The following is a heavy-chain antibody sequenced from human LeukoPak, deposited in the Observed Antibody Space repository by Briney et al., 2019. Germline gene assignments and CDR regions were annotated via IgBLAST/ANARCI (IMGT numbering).Heavy chain of an antibody. Sequence: PGGSLRLSCAASGFTFSSYGMHWVRQAPGKGLEWVAFIRYDGSNKYYADSVKGRFTISRDNSKNTLYLQMNSLRAEDTAVYYCAKAKSRYCSGGSCDLTDYWGQGTLVTVSS. D-gene: IGHD2-15*01. V-gene: IGHV3-30*02. CDR2: IRYDGSNK. J-gene: IGHJ4*02. CDR1: GFTFSSYG. CDR3: AKAKSRYCSGGSCDLTDY.